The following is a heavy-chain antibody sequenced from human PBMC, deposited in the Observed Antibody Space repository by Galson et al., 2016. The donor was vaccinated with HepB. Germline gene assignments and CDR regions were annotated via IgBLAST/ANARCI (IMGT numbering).Heavy chain of an antibody. Sequence: SLRLSCAASGFTFSSYWMDWVRQAPGKGLEWVAVISYDGSKKYYADSVRGRFTISRDNSKNTLYLQVSSLRAEDTAVYHCARGATTVTTLRVYWGQGTLVTVPS. CDR2: ISYDGSKK. D-gene: IGHD4-17*01. J-gene: IGHJ4*02. CDR3: ARGATTVTTLRVY. CDR1: GFTFSSYW. V-gene: IGHV3-30-3*01.